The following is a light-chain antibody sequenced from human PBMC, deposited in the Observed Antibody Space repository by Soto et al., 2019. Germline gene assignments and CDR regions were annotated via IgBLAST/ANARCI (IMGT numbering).Light chain of an antibody. CDR1: QSLLHSNGYNY. CDR2: LGS. V-gene: IGKV2-28*01. J-gene: IGKJ1*01. CDR3: FQALQTPRT. Sequence: DIVMTQSPLSLPVTPGEPASISCRSSQSLLHSNGYNYLDWYLQKPGQSPQLLIYLGSNRASWFPDRFRGSESGTYFTLKSSRVEAEDVGVYYSFQALQTPRTLGQGTKVEIK.